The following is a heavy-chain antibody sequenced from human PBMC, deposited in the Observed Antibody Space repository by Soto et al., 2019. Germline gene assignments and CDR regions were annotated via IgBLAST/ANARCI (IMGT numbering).Heavy chain of an antibody. CDR3: ARTLSMEYAFDI. D-gene: IGHD3-10*01. V-gene: IGHV4-31*03. J-gene: IGHJ3*02. CDR2: IYYSGST. CDR1: GVSISSGGYY. Sequence: SETLSLTCTVSGVSISSGGYYWSWIRQHPGKGLEWIGYIYYSGSTYYNPSLKSRVTISVDTSKNQFSLKLSSVTAADTAVYYCARTLSMEYAFDIWGQGTMVTVSS.